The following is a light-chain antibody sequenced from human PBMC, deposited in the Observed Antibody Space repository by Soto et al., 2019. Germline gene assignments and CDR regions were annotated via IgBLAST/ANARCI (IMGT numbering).Light chain of an antibody. CDR1: QSVNTN. Sequence: EIVMTQSPATLSVSPGQEVTLSCRASQSVNTNLAWYQQQPGQAPRLLIYGASYRATGIPARFSGSGSGTEFTLTISSLQSGDFAVYYCQQYNNRPPLTFGGGTKVEI. J-gene: IGKJ4*01. V-gene: IGKV3-15*01. CDR3: QQYNNRPPLT. CDR2: GAS.